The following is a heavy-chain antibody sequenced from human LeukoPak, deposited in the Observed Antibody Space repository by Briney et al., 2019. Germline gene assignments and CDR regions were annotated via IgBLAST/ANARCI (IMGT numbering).Heavy chain of an antibody. CDR3: TRGQSYCGADCYSD. J-gene: IGHJ4*02. CDR2: ISYDGSTK. CDR1: GFTFSSHA. Sequence: GGSLRLSCAASGFTFSSHAIHWVRQAPGKGLEWVTFISYDGSTKYYGDSVKGRFTISRDNSKNTVFLQMNSLRVEDTALYYCTRGQSYCGADCYSDWGQGTLVTVSS. D-gene: IGHD2-21*02. V-gene: IGHV3-30*14.